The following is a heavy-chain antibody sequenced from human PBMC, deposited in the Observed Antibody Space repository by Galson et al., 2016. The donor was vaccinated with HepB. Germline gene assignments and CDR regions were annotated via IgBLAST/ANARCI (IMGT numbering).Heavy chain of an antibody. V-gene: IGHV5-51*03. CDR2: VYHDDSDT. J-gene: IGHJ4*02. CDR1: GYSFTGYW. D-gene: IGHD2/OR15-2a*01. Sequence: QSGAEVKKPGESLKISCKGSGYSFTGYWIAWVRQTPEKGLEFMGIVYHDDSDTLYSPSFQGQVTISADKSITTAYLQWSALKPSDTAMYYCARLRGSMGKRAGAAYFDYWGQGTLVTVSS. CDR3: ARLRGSMGKRAGAAYFDY.